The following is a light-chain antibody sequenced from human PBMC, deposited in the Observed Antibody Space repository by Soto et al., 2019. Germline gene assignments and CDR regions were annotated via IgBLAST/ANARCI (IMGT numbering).Light chain of an antibody. CDR1: QDIGSA. J-gene: IGKJ1*01. CDR2: AAS. V-gene: IGKV1-17*01. Sequence: DIQMTQSPSSLSASVGDRVTITCRASQDIGSALGWFQQKPGKAPKRLIYAASTLESGVPSRFSGSRSGTEFTLTISSLQPEDFATYYCQQYNNWWTFGQGTKVEIK. CDR3: QQYNNWWT.